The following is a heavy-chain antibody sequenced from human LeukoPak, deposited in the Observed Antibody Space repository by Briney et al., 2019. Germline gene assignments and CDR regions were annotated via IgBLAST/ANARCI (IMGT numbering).Heavy chain of an antibody. V-gene: IGHV3-7*04. CDR2: IKQDGSKK. Sequence: EGSLRLSCVASGFPFSSYWMTWVRQALGKGLEWVANIKQDGSKKSYVDSVKGRFTISRDNAKNSLYLQMNSLRAEDTAIYYCTRVGYIDEGIDYWGQGTLVTVSS. CDR1: GFPFSSYW. J-gene: IGHJ4*02. CDR3: TRVGYIDEGIDY. D-gene: IGHD5-24*01.